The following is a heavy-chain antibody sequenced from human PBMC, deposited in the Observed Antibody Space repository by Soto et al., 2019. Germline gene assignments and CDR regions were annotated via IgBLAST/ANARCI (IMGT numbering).Heavy chain of an antibody. D-gene: IGHD2-2*01. J-gene: IGHJ4*02. V-gene: IGHV3-33*01. CDR1: GFTFSSYG. CDR2: IWYDGSNK. Sequence: GGSLRLSCAASGFTFSSYGMHWVRQAPGKGLEWVAVIWYDGSNKYYADSVKGRFTISRDNSKNTLYLQMNSLRAEDTAVYYCARGHCSSTSCPPITGTPGIPFDYWGQGTLVTVSS. CDR3: ARGHCSSTSCPPITGTPGIPFDY.